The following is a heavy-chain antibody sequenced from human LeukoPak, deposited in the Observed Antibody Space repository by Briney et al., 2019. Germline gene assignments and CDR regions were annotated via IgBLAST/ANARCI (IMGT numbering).Heavy chain of an antibody. CDR2: TSAYNGNT. J-gene: IGHJ4*02. D-gene: IGHD1-7*01. Sequence: ASVKVSCKASGYTFTSYGISWVRQAPGQGLEWMGWTSAYNGNTNYAQKLQGRVTMTTDTSTSTAYMELRSLRSDDTAAYYCATLTWNSYILDYWGQGTLVTVSS. CDR3: ATLTWNSYILDY. CDR1: GYTFTSYG. V-gene: IGHV1-18*01.